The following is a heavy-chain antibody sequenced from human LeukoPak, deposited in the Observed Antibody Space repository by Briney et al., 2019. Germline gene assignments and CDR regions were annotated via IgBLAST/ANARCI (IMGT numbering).Heavy chain of an antibody. CDR2: IYPSDSNT. J-gene: IGHJ5*02. D-gene: IGHD5-18*01. CDR1: GYSFTSYW. CDR3: ATLVDTAAA. Sequence: GESLKISCKGSGYSFTSYWINWVRQMPGKGLESMGIIYPSDSNTRYSPSFQGQVTISADRSINTAYLQWSSLKASDTAMYYCATLVDTAAAWGQGTLVTVSS. V-gene: IGHV5-51*01.